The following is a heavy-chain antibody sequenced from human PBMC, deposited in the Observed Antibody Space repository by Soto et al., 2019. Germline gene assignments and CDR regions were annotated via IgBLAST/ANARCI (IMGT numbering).Heavy chain of an antibody. D-gene: IGHD6-6*01. V-gene: IGHV1-2*02. J-gene: IGHJ5*02. CDR3: ARAPLGPWSSSSNWFDP. CDR2: INPNSGGT. CDR1: GYTFTGYY. Sequence: ASVKVSCKASGYTFTGYYMHWVRQAPGQGLEWMGWINPNSGGTNYAQKFQGRVTMTGDTSISTAYMELSRLRSDDTAVYYCARAPLGPWSSSSNWFDPWGQGTLVTVSS.